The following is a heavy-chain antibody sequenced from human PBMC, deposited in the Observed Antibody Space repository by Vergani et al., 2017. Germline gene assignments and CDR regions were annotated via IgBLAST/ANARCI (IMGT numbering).Heavy chain of an antibody. CDR2: ITGSGGTT. D-gene: IGHD4-17*01. V-gene: IGHV3-23*01. J-gene: IGHJ4*02. Sequence: EVQLLESGGGLVQPGGSLRLSCAASGFTFNNYAMNWVRQAPGKGLEWVSGITGSGGTTYYADSVKGRFTISRDNSKNTLYLQMNSLRAEDTAVYYCAKDGDDYGDYGRRLDYWGQGTLVTVSS. CDR3: AKDGDDYGDYGRRLDY. CDR1: GFTFNNYA.